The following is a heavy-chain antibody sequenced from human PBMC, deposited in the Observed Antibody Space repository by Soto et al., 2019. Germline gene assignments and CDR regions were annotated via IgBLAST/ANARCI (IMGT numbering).Heavy chain of an antibody. CDR3: ARERLELHNYYYGMDV. CDR1: GYTFTSYY. V-gene: IGHV1-46*01. D-gene: IGHD1-7*01. J-gene: IGHJ6*02. Sequence: GASVKVSCKASGYTFTSYYMHWVRQAPGQGLEWMGIINPSGGSTSYAQKFQGRVTMTRDTSTSTVYMELSSLRSEDTAVYYCARERLELHNYYYGMDVWGQGTTVTVSS. CDR2: INPSGGST.